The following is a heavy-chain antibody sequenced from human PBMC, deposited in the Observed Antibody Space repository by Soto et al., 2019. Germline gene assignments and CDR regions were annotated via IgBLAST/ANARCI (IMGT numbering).Heavy chain of an antibody. V-gene: IGHV3-33*01. CDR1: GFTFSSYG. CDR2: IWYDGSNK. D-gene: IGHD3-3*01. Sequence: GGSLRLSCAASGFTFSSYGMHWVRQAPGMGLEWVAVIWYDGSNKYYADSVKGRFTISRDNSKNTLYLQMNSLRAEDTAVYYCARAGVVITMYYYYGMDVWGQGTTVTVSS. CDR3: ARAGVVITMYYYYGMDV. J-gene: IGHJ6*02.